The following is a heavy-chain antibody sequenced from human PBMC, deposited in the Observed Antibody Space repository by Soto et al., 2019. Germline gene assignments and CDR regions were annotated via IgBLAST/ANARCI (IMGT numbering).Heavy chain of an antibody. Sequence: QLQLQESGPGLVKPSETLSLTCTVSGGSISSSSYYWGWIRQPPGKGLAWIGSIYYSGSTYYNPSHKSRVPISVDTSNNQFSLQLSSVTAADTAVYYCAREDIVVVVAATHPYYYYYGMHVWGQGTTVTVSS. D-gene: IGHD2-15*01. CDR1: GGSISSSSYY. CDR2: IYYSGST. J-gene: IGHJ6*02. CDR3: AREDIVVVVAATHPYYYYYGMHV. V-gene: IGHV4-39*01.